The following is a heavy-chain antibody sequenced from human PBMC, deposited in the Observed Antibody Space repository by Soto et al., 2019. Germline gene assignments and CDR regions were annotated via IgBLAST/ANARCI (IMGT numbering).Heavy chain of an antibody. Sequence: ASVKVSCKASGYTFTSYGISWVRQAPGQGLEWMGWISAYNGNTNYAQKLQGRVTMTTDTSTSTAYMELRSLRSDDTAVYYCARDRLLGYCSSTSCEDYYYYGMDVWGQGTTVTVSS. V-gene: IGHV1-18*01. CDR3: ARDRLLGYCSSTSCEDYYYYGMDV. D-gene: IGHD2-2*01. CDR1: GYTFTSYG. J-gene: IGHJ6*02. CDR2: ISAYNGNT.